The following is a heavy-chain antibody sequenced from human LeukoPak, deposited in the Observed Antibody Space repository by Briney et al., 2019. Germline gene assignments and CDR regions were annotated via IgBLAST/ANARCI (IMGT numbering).Heavy chain of an antibody. CDR3: AKDWHILTGRNCFDP. Sequence: ASVKVSCKASGYTFTSYGISWVRQAPGQGLEWMGWISAYNGNTNYAQKLQGRVTMSTDTSTSTAYMELRSLRFDDTAIYYCAKDWHILTGRNCFDPWGQGTLVTVSS. D-gene: IGHD3-9*01. J-gene: IGHJ5*02. CDR1: GYTFTSYG. V-gene: IGHV1-18*01. CDR2: ISAYNGNT.